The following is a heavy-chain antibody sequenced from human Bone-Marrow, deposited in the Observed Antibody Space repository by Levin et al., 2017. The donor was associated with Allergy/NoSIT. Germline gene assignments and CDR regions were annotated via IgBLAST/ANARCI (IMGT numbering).Heavy chain of an antibody. CDR3: ARLRGGSWFDY. CDR1: GASISSYY. Sequence: SETLSLTCTVSGASISSYYWNWIRQPPGRGLEWIGYIYDSGGTNYNPSLKSRVTISIDTSKNQFSLKLSSVTAADTAVYYCARLRGGSWFDYWGQGTLVTVSS. D-gene: IGHD6-13*01. J-gene: IGHJ4*02. CDR2: IYDSGGT. V-gene: IGHV4-59*08.